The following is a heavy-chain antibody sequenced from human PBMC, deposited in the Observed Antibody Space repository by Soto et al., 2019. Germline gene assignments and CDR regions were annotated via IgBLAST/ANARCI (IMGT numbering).Heavy chain of an antibody. CDR1: GGSFSGYY. V-gene: IGHV4-34*01. CDR2: INHSGST. J-gene: IGHJ6*02. Sequence: LSLTCAVYGGSFSGYYWSWIRQPPGKGLEWIGEINHSGSTNYNPSLKSRVTISVDTSKNQFSLKLSSVTAADTAVYYCARGLLGGYYYYYYGMDVWGQGTTVTVSS. CDR3: ARGLLGGYYYYYYGMDV. D-gene: IGHD2-15*01.